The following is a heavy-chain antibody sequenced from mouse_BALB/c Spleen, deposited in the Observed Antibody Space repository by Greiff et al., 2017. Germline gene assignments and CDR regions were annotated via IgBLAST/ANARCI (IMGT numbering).Heavy chain of an antibody. CDR2: ISSGGSYT. Sequence: EVKVVESGGGLVKPGGSLKLSCAASGFTFSSYAMSWVRQSPEKRLEWVAEISSGGSYTYYPDTVTGRFTISRDNAKNTLYLEMSSLRSEDTAMYYCASAHYGSSPYYAMDYWGQGTSVTVSS. CDR1: GFTFSSYA. V-gene: IGHV5-9-4*01. D-gene: IGHD1-1*01. J-gene: IGHJ4*01. CDR3: ASAHYGSSPYYAMDY.